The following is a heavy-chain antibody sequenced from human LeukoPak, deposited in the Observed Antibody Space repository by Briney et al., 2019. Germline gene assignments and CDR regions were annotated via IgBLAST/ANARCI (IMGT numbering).Heavy chain of an antibody. D-gene: IGHD3-9*01. CDR3: ARHGVLRYIYE. CDR2: IHSDGKT. V-gene: IGHV3-53*01. Sequence: PGGSLRLSCAASGFTVSSNYVSWVRQAPGKGLEWVSAIHSDGKTYYTDSVKSRFTISRDSSQNTPSLQMNSVRAEDTAAYYCARHGVLRYIYEWGQETLLTVSS. CDR1: GFTVSSNY. J-gene: IGHJ4*02.